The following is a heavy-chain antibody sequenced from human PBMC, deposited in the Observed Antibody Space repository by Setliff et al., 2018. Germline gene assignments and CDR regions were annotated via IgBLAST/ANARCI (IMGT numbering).Heavy chain of an antibody. V-gene: IGHV4-61*09. CDR3: ARDTPHDPVSSNWYRNWFDP. CDR1: GASISSGSNY. Sequence: PSETLSLTCSVSGASISSGSNYWSWIRQPAGKGVEWIGHILSSGGTNYNPSLKNRVSISLDTSKNQFSLNLNSVTAADTAVYFCARDTPHDPVSSNWYRNWFDPWGQGIQVTVSS. J-gene: IGHJ5*02. D-gene: IGHD6-13*01. CDR2: ILSSGGT.